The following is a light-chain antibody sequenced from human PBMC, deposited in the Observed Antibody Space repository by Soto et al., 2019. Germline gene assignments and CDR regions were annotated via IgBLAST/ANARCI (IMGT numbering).Light chain of an antibody. Sequence: EIVMTQSPATLSVSPGDRATLSCRASQSVSTSMAWYQQKPGQAPRLLIYGASSRATGIPDRFSGSGSGTDFTLTISSLQSGDFAVYYCQQYADWPRTFGQGTKVDI. J-gene: IGKJ1*01. CDR2: GAS. V-gene: IGKV3D-15*01. CDR1: QSVSTS. CDR3: QQYADWPRT.